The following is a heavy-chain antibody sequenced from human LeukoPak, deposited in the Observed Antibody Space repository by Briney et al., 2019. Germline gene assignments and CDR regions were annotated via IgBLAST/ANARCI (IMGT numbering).Heavy chain of an antibody. V-gene: IGHV4-39*07. J-gene: IGHJ4*02. D-gene: IGHD2-8*01. Sequence: SETLSLTCSVSGGSISSKNDYWGWIRQPPGKGLEWIGSVYYSGSTYYNPSLKSRVTISVDTSKNQFSLKLSSVTAADTAVYYCARGWYYFDYWGQGTLVTVSS. CDR2: VYYSGST. CDR1: GGSISSKNDY. CDR3: ARGWYYFDY.